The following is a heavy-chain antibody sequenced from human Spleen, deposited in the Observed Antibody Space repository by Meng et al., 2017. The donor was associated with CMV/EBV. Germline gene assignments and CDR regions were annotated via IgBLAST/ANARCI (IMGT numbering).Heavy chain of an antibody. D-gene: IGHD1-26*01. J-gene: IGHJ6*02. CDR3: ANLMDSYSAAVFGHGMDV. CDR1: GFTFSSYT. V-gene: IGHV3-21*01. CDR2: ISSSSNYI. Sequence: GGSLRLSCAASGFTFSSYTMNWVRQAPGKGLEWVSSISSSSNYIYYADSVKGRFTISRDNSENTLYLQTNSLRVEDTAVYYCANLMDSYSAAVFGHGMDVWGQGTTVTVSS.